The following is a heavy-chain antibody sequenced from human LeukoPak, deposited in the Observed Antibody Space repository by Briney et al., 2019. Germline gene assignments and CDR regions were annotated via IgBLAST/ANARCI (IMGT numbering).Heavy chain of an antibody. CDR2: ISTSSTYT. Sequence: PGGSLRLSCAASGFTFSDYYMNWIRQAPGKGLEWVSYISTSSTYTNYADSVKGRFTISRDNAKNSLSLEMSSLRAEDMAVYYCAREVRGGPFDIWGQGTMVAVSS. J-gene: IGHJ3*02. CDR3: AREVRGGPFDI. CDR1: GFTFSDYY. V-gene: IGHV3-11*05.